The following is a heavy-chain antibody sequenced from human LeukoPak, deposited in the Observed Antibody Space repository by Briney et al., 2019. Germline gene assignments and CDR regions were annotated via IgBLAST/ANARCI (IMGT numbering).Heavy chain of an antibody. CDR3: ATVSLGSEWLGALDI. CDR1: GYTLTELS. J-gene: IGHJ3*02. CDR2: FDPEDGET. D-gene: IGHD3-3*01. V-gene: IGHV1-24*01. Sequence: ASVKVSCKVSGYTLTELSMHWVRQAPGKGLEWMGGFDPEDGETIYAQKFQGRVTLTEDTSTDTAYMELTSLRSEDTAVYYCATVSLGSEWLGALDIWGQGTMVTVSS.